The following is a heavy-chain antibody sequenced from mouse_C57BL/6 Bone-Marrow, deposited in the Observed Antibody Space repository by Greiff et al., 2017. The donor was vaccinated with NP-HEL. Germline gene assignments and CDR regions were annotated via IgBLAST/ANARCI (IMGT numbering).Heavy chain of an antibody. Sequence: DVQLVESEGGLVQPGSSMKLSCTASGFTFSDYYMAWVRQVPEKGLEWVANINYDGSSTYYLDSLKSRFIISRDNAKNILYLQMSSLKSEDTATYYCAKDNWGFDYWGQGTTLTVSS. CDR1: GFTFSDYY. CDR2: INYDGSST. CDR3: AKDNWGFDY. J-gene: IGHJ2*01. V-gene: IGHV5-16*01.